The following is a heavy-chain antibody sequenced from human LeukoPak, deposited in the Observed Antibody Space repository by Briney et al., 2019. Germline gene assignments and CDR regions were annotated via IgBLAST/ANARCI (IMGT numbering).Heavy chain of an antibody. CDR3: VRDNYGTLDY. CDR1: GYTFTDYY. J-gene: IGHJ4*02. V-gene: IGHV1-2*02. CDR2: TSPKGAGT. Sequence: GASVKVSCKVSGYTFTDYYIHWVRQAPGQGLEWMGWTSPKGAGTMSAQKFQGRITMTGDTSISTVYMELDRLTFDDTAEYYCVRDNYGTLDYCGEGSLVTVSS. D-gene: IGHD4-17*01.